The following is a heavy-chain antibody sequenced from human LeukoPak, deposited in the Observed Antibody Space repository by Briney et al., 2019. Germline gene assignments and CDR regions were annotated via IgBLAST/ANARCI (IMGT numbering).Heavy chain of an antibody. J-gene: IGHJ4*02. V-gene: IGHV3-23*01. D-gene: IGHD3-22*01. CDR3: AKGLGPITMTVVVTNVS. CDR2: ISGSGGST. CDR1: GFSLSSYA. Sequence: GGSLRLSCAASGFSLSSYAMSWVRQAPGKGLEWVSAISGSGGSTYYADSVKGRFTISRDNSKNTLYLQMNSLRAEDTAVYYCAKGLGPITMTVVVTNVSWGQGTLVTVSS.